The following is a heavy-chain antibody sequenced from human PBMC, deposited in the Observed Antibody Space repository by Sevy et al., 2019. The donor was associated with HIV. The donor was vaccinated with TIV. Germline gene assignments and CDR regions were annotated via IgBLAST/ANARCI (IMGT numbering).Heavy chain of an antibody. CDR2: ISSSGGTT. Sequence: GGSLRLSCAASGFTFSSYDMSWVRQAPGKGLERVSVISSSGGTTYYADSVKGRFTISRDNSKNTVYLQMKSLRTEDTAVYYCAKPRSTGWRGGFDRWGQGTLVTVSS. CDR3: AKPRSTGWRGGFDR. V-gene: IGHV3-23*01. J-gene: IGHJ4*02. CDR1: GFTFSSYD. D-gene: IGHD6-19*01.